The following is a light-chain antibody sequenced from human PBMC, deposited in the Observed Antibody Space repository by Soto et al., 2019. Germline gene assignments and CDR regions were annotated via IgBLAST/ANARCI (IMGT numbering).Light chain of an antibody. CDR1: QSISSY. CDR2: AAS. CDR3: QHYNSYPWT. V-gene: IGKV1-5*01. J-gene: IGKJ1*01. Sequence: DIQMTQSPSTLSGSVVDRVTITCLASQSISSYLNWYQQKPGKAPKLLIYAASNLQSGVPSRFSGSGSGTEFTLTISSLQPGDYATYYCQHYNSYPWTFGQGTKVDIK.